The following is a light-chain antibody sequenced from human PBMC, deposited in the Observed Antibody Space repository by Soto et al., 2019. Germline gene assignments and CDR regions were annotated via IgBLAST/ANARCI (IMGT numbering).Light chain of an antibody. CDR1: QSVSSSY. CDR2: GAS. J-gene: IGKJ1*01. V-gene: IGKV3-20*01. CDR3: QQYGSSPWT. Sequence: EIVLTQSPGTLSLSPGERATLSCRASQSVSSSYLAWYQQKPGQATRLLIYGASRRATGIPDRFSGSGSGTDFTLTISRLEPEDFAVYYCQQYGSSPWTFGQGTKV.